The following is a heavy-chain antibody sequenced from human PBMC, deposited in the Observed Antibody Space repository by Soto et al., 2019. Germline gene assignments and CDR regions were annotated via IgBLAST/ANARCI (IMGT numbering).Heavy chain of an antibody. CDR3: AKQLMVRGVVLLFDY. CDR1: GFTFSSYA. J-gene: IGHJ4*02. CDR2: IRGSGGIT. D-gene: IGHD3-10*01. Sequence: EVQLLESGGGLVQPGGSLRLSCAASGFTFSSYAMSWVRQAPGKGLEWVSTIRGSGGITYYADSVKGRFTISRDNSKNTLYLQMDSLRAEDTAVYYCAKQLMVRGVVLLFDYWGQGTLVTVSS. V-gene: IGHV3-23*01.